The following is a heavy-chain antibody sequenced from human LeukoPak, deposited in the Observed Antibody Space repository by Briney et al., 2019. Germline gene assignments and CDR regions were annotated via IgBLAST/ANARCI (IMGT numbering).Heavy chain of an antibody. CDR2: ISAIGGST. CDR3: AKPVGANPYCDSTRCYPRDY. Sequence: GGSLRLSCAVSGFTFSSYAMGWVRQAPGKGLEWVSGISAIGGSTYYADSVKGRFTISRDNSKNTLYLQMNSLRAEDTAVYYCAKPVGANPYCDSTRCYPRDYWGQGTLVTVSS. D-gene: IGHD2-2*01. CDR1: GFTFSSYA. V-gene: IGHV3-23*01. J-gene: IGHJ4*02.